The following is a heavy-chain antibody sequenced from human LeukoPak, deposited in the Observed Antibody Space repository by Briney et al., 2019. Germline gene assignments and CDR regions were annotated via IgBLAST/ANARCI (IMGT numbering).Heavy chain of an antibody. D-gene: IGHD6-19*01. V-gene: IGHV1-2*02. CDR2: INPSSGDT. Sequence: ASVKVSCKASGYSFNVYYIHWMRRAPGQGPEWMGWINPSSGDTNYVEKFQDRVTMTRDTSINTAYMEMSSLRSDDTAFYYCARQRQGEIVAGTSFDLWGQGTLITVSS. CDR1: GYSFNVYY. J-gene: IGHJ4*02. CDR3: ARQRQGEIVAGTSFDL.